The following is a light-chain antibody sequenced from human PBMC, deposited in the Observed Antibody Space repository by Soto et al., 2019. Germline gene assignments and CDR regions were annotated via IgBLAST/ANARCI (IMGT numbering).Light chain of an antibody. Sequence: EMALTHAPSTLSAYASDIGTLSFRASQAVSTRLAWYQHKPGQAPRLLIYLTSNRAAGTPARFSGSGSETDFTLTISDVEPEDFAVYCCHQRQRWPRKFGQGTKVDIK. CDR2: LTS. CDR3: HQRQRWPRK. V-gene: IGKV3-11*01. J-gene: IGKJ1*01. CDR1: QAVSTR.